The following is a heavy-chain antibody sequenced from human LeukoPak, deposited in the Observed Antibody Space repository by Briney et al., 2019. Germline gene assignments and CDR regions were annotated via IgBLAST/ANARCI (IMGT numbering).Heavy chain of an antibody. J-gene: IGHJ4*02. Sequence: GGSLRLSCAASGFTVSSNYMSWVRQAPGKGLEWVSVICSGGSTYYADSVKGRFTISRDNSKNTLYLQMNSLRAEDTAVYYCARSDSGGSRDYWGQGTLVTVSS. CDR2: ICSGGST. D-gene: IGHD2-15*01. CDR3: ARSDSGGSRDY. V-gene: IGHV3-66*01. CDR1: GFTVSSNY.